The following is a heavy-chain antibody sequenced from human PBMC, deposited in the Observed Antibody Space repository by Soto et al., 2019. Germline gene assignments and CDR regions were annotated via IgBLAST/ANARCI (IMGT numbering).Heavy chain of an antibody. V-gene: IGHV2-5*02. D-gene: IGHD4-17*01. Sequence: ESGPTLVKPTQTLTLTCSFSGFSLSTNGVGVGWIRQPPGKALEWLSVLYWDDDRRYSPSLRSRLTLTNYTSNNQVVLTMTNMDPVDTDTYYCAHRTRMSYGDCPCDCWCQGTLFTVSS. CDR2: LYWDDDR. J-gene: IGHJ4*02. CDR1: GFSLSTNGVG. CDR3: AHRTRMSYGDCPCDC.